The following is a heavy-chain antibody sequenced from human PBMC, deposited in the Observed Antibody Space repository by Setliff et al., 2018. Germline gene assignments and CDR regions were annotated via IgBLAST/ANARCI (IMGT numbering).Heavy chain of an antibody. D-gene: IGHD3-16*01. CDR1: GFRFTSFG. CDR2: ISPYSGET. V-gene: IGHV1-18*01. CDR3: TRSRGPRVVLAADFDF. J-gene: IGHJ4*02. Sequence: VASVKVSCKTSGFRFTSFGFSWVRQAPGQGLEWMGWISPYSGETNYAQKFQDRLTVTADTSSKTTYMELRSLTSDDTAVYFCTRSRGPRVVLAADFDFWGQGTPVTVSS.